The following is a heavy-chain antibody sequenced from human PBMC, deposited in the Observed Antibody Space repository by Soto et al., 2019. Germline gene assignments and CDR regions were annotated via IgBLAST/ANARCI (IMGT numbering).Heavy chain of an antibody. CDR1: GGTFSSYA. Sequence: QVQLVQSGAEVKKPGSSVKVSCKASGGTFSSYAISWVRQAPGQGLEWMGGIIHIFGTANYAQKFQGRVTITADESTSTAYMELSSLRSEDTAVYYCARERGYSSSSYYYYGMDVWGQGTTVTVSS. V-gene: IGHV1-69*01. J-gene: IGHJ6*02. CDR2: IIHIFGTA. D-gene: IGHD6-6*01. CDR3: ARERGYSSSSYYYYGMDV.